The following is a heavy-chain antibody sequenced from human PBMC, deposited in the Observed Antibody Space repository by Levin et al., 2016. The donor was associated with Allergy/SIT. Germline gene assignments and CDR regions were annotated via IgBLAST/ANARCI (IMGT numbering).Heavy chain of an antibody. V-gene: IGHV4-39*07. D-gene: IGHD5-18*01. CDR2: IYYSGST. Sequence: SETLSLTCTVSGGSISSSSYYWGWIRQPPGKGLEWIGSIYYSGSTYYNPSLRSRVTISVDTSKNQFSLKLSSVTAADTAVYYCARGRIQLWLRAFDIWGQGTMVTVSS. J-gene: IGHJ3*02. CDR3: ARGRIQLWLRAFDI. CDR1: GGSISSSSYY.